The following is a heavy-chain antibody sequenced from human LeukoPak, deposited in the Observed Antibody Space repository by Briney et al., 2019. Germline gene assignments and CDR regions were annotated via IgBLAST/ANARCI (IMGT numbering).Heavy chain of an antibody. V-gene: IGHV1-46*01. CDR2: IDPCGVMT. J-gene: IGHJ4*02. CDR1: VYTFTSYY. Sequence: ASVKLSCKPSVYTFTSYYMHWVRQAPRHRLGGMGMIDPCGVMTSYAQRFQRGVTMNRDTSQRKVYMEMSSLRSEDAAVYCGARDLLPSRYCTSTSCSPSDSWGQGTLVIVS. CDR3: ARDLLPSRYCTSTSCSPSDS. D-gene: IGHD2-2*01.